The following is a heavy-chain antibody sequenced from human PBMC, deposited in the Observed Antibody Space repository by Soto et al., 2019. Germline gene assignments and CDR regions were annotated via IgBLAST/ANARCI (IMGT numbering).Heavy chain of an antibody. CDR2: IDPSDSDT. CDR3: ARRAVVPATAGYYYGMDV. CDR1: GYSFTIYW. Sequence: VQSLKISCKGSGYSFTIYWISWVRQMPEKGLQWMGRIDPSDSDTNYSPSFQGHVTISADKSTRTAYLQWISLHAPDGAMYSSARRAVVPATAGYYYGMDVWGQRTKVTV. V-gene: IGHV5-10-1*01. D-gene: IGHD2-2*01. J-gene: IGHJ6*02.